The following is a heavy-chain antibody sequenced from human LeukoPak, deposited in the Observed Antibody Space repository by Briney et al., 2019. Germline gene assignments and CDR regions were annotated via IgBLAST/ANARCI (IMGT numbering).Heavy chain of an antibody. CDR1: GGSFSGYY. Sequence: SEPLSLTCAVYGGSFSGYYWSWIRQPPGKGLEWIGEINHSGSTNYNPSLKSRVTISVDTSKNQFSLKLSSVTAADTAVYYCARGDYGGSDDYWGQGTLVTVSS. CDR3: ARGDYGGSDDY. J-gene: IGHJ4*02. V-gene: IGHV4-34*01. CDR2: INHSGST. D-gene: IGHD4-23*01.